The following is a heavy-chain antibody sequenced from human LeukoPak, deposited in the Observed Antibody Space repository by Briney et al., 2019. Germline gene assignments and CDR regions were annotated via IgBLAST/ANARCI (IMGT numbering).Heavy chain of an antibody. CDR3: AKDPAYYYDSSGYSYYFDY. Sequence: GGSLRLSCAASGFTFDDYAMHWVRQAPGKGLEGVSGISWNSGSIGYADSVKGRFTISRDNAKNSLYLQMNSLRAEDTALYYCAKDPAYYYDSSGYSYYFDYWGQGTLVTVSS. CDR2: ISWNSGSI. CDR1: GFTFDDYA. D-gene: IGHD3-22*01. V-gene: IGHV3-9*01. J-gene: IGHJ4*02.